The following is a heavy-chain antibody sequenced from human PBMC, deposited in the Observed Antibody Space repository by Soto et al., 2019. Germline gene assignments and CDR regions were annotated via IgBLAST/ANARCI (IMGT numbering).Heavy chain of an antibody. Sequence: EVQLLESGGGLVQPGGSLRLSCAASGYKFSNYAMTWVRQAPGKGLEWVSCISNGGDYIYYADAVKGRVTISRDRSKSTLYLQMNGLTADYTAVYYCAKDAGPVGTNDWYCDVGGRCTLVTV. CDR1: GYKFSNYA. D-gene: IGHD1-26*01. CDR2: ISNGGDYI. V-gene: IGHV3-23*01. CDR3: AKDAGPVGTNDWYCDV. J-gene: IGHJ2*01.